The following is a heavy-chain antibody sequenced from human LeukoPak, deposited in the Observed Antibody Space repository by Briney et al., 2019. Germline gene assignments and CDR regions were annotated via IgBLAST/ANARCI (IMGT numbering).Heavy chain of an antibody. J-gene: IGHJ6*03. Sequence: QTGGSLRLSCAASGFTFSSYSMNWVRQAPGKGLEWVSHISRSSSSIYYADSVKGRFTISRDNSKNTLSLQMDSPRAEDTALYYCAKDGAPNAGYMDVWGKGTTVTVSS. CDR3: AKDGAPNAGYMDV. CDR1: GFTFSSYS. V-gene: IGHV3-48*01. D-gene: IGHD3-16*01. CDR2: ISRSSSSI.